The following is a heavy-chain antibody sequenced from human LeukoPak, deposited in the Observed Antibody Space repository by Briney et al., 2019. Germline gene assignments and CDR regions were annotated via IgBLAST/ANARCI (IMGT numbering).Heavy chain of an antibody. Sequence: PSETLSLTCAVFGGSFSGYYWSWIRQPPVKGLEWIGEINHSGSTNYNPSLKSRVTISVDTSKNQFSLKLSSVTAADTAVYYCARGRGYSYPFDYWGQGTLVTVSS. CDR1: GGSFSGYY. V-gene: IGHV4-34*01. J-gene: IGHJ4*02. CDR3: ARGRGYSYPFDY. CDR2: INHSGST. D-gene: IGHD5-18*01.